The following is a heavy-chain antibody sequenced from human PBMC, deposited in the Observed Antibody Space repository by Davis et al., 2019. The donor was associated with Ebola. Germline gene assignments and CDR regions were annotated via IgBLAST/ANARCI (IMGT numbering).Heavy chain of an antibody. D-gene: IGHD2-15*01. V-gene: IGHV3-21*01. CDR2: ISSSSNYI. Sequence: GGSLRLSCAASGFTFSSYYMNWVRQAPGKGLEWVSSISSSSNYIYYADSMKVRFTISRDNAKNSLFLQMNSLRAEDTAVYYCAAADIVVVVDGTSYPHAFDTWGQGTVVTVSS. CDR3: AAADIVVVVDGTSYPHAFDT. J-gene: IGHJ3*02. CDR1: GFTFSSYY.